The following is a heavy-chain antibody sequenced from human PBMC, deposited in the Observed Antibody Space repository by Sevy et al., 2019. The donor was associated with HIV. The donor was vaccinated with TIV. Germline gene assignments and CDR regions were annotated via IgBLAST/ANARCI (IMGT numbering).Heavy chain of an antibody. V-gene: IGHV3-30-3*01. CDR3: ARGPSSEHYFNY. CDR1: GFTFSSYA. CDR2: ISYDGSNK. J-gene: IGHJ4*02. D-gene: IGHD6-13*01. Sequence: GGSLRLSCAASGFTFSSYALHWVRQAPGKGLEWVALISYDGSNKYYAHSVKGRFTISRDNAKNTLYLQMNSLRHEDTAVYYCARGPSSEHYFNYWGQGTLVTVSS.